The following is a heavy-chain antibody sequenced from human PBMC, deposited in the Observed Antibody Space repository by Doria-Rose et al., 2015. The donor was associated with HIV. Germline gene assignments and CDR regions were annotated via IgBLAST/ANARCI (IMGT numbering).Heavy chain of an antibody. V-gene: IGHV2-26*01. D-gene: IGHD6-13*01. CDR3: ARIKSSRWYHKYYFDF. Sequence: VTLKESGPVLVKPTETPTLTCTVSGVSLSSPGMGVSWIRQPPGKALEWLANIFSDDERSYKTSLKSRLTISRGTFRSQVVLTMTDMDPVDTATYYCARIKSSRWYHKYYFDFWGRGTLVIVSA. CDR1: GVSLSSPGMG. CDR2: IFSDDER. J-gene: IGHJ4*02.